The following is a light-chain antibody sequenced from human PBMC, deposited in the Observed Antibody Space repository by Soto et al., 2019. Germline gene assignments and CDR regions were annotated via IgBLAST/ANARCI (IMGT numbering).Light chain of an antibody. CDR3: QQYDKLWT. Sequence: DIQMTQSPSSLSASVGDRVTITCQASQDISNYLNWYQQKPGKAPKLLIYDASNLEKGVPSRFSGSGSGTDFTFTISSLQPEDIATYYCQQYDKLWTFGQGTKVEIK. CDR2: DAS. V-gene: IGKV1-33*01. J-gene: IGKJ1*01. CDR1: QDISNY.